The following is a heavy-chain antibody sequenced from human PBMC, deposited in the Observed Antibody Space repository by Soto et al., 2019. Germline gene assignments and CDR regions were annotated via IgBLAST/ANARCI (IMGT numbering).Heavy chain of an antibody. CDR1: GGSFSGYY. J-gene: IGHJ4*02. CDR3: ARTAKKTHPYGLGNGWYFDY. CDR2: INHSGST. V-gene: IGHV4-34*01. D-gene: IGHD3-16*01. Sequence: QVQLQQWGAGLLKPSETLSLTCAVYGGSFSGYYWSWIRQPPGKGLEWIGEINHSGSTNYNPSLKSRVTRSVDTSKNQCSLKLSSVTAADTAVYYCARTAKKTHPYGLGNGWYFDYLGQGTLVTVSS.